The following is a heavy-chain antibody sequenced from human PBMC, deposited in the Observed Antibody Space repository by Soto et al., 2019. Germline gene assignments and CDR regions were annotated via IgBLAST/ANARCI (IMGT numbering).Heavy chain of an antibody. CDR1: GFIFSSYW. CDR3: ARDPLSGDDYNFDC. V-gene: IGHV3-7*01. J-gene: IGHJ4*02. D-gene: IGHD4-4*01. CDR2: IRPDGSAR. Sequence: EVQLMESGGGLVQPGGSLRLSCAASGFIFSSYWMTWLRQAPGKGLEWVANIRPDGSARKYVDSVRGRFTISRDNGKNSLYVKRNSRRAEDTVVYYCARDPLSGDDYNFDCWGQGTLVTLSS.